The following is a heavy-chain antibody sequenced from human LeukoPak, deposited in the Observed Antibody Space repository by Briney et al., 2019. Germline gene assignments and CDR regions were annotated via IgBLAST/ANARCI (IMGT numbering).Heavy chain of an antibody. Sequence: GSSVKVSCKASGGTFISYAISWVRQAPGQGLEWMGGIIPIFGTANYAQKFRGRVTITADESTSTAYMELSSLRSEDTAVYYCARDPNYDILTGYYSDYWGQGTLVTVSS. CDR1: GGTFISYA. D-gene: IGHD3-9*01. J-gene: IGHJ4*02. V-gene: IGHV1-69*01. CDR3: ARDPNYDILTGYYSDY. CDR2: IIPIFGTA.